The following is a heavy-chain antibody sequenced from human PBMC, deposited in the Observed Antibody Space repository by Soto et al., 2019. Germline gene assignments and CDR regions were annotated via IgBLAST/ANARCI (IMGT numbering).Heavy chain of an antibody. CDR3: TSDQSGTYAFEH. CDR2: IYYGVST. CDR1: GGSVSGGNY. V-gene: IGHV4-61*01. D-gene: IGHD1-26*01. J-gene: IGHJ1*01. Sequence: QVQLQESGPGLVKPSETLSLNCNVSGGSVSGGNYWSWIRQPPGKGLEWIGYIYYGVSTNYSPSLKSRATISVDTSKNQISLKLTSVTAADTAVYYFTSDQSGTYAFEHWGQGTLVTVSS.